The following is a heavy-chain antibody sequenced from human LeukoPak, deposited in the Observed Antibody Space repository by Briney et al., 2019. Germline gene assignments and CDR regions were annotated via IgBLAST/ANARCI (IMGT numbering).Heavy chain of an antibody. CDR3: TRRVNEYCGGDCYPGFWFDP. CDR2: IRSKANSYAT. D-gene: IGHD2-21*02. V-gene: IGHV3-73*01. CDR1: GFTFSGSA. J-gene: IGHJ5*02. Sequence: GGSLRLSCAASGFTFSGSAMHWVRQASGKGLEWVGRIRSKANSYATAYAASVKGRFTISRDDSKNTAYLQMNSLKTEDTAVYYCTRRVNEYCGGDCYPGFWFDPWGQGTLVTVSS.